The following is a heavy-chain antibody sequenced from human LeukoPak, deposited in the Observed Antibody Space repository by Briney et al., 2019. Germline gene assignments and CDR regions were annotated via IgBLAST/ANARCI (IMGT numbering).Heavy chain of an antibody. D-gene: IGHD3-3*01. V-gene: IGHV4-39*01. CDR1: GGSISSGSYY. Sequence: SETLSLTCTVSGGSISSGSYYWGWTRQPPGKGLEWIGSIYYSGSTYYNPSLKSRVTISVDTSKNQFSLKLSSVTAADTAVYYCARRSYYDFPFAYWGQGTLVTVSS. CDR2: IYYSGST. J-gene: IGHJ4*02. CDR3: ARRSYYDFPFAY.